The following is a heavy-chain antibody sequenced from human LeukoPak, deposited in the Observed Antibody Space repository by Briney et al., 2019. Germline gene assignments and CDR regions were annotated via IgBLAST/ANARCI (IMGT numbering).Heavy chain of an antibody. V-gene: IGHV4-4*07. J-gene: IGHJ4*02. CDR1: GGAISGYY. CDR3: ARVGSGYDFFDY. CDR2: VYSSGST. Sequence: PSETLSLTCTVSGGAISGYYWSWIRQPAGKGLEWLGRVYSSGSTKYNPSLESRVAMSVDTSKNQFSLKLNFVTAADTAVYYCARVGSGYDFFDYWGQGTLVTVSS. D-gene: IGHD3/OR15-3a*01.